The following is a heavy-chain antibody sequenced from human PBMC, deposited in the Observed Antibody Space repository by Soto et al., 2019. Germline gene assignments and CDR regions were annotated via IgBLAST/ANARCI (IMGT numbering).Heavy chain of an antibody. Sequence: SLRLSCAASGFTFSSYGMHWVRQAPGKGLEWVAVIWYDGSNKYYADSVKGRFTISRDNSKNTLYLQMNSLRAEDTAVYYCARDCWVYYDILTGYYKVSLPDYWGQGTLVTVSS. J-gene: IGHJ4*02. V-gene: IGHV3-33*01. D-gene: IGHD3-9*01. CDR1: GFTFSSYG. CDR3: ARDCWVYYDILTGYYKVSLPDY. CDR2: IWYDGSNK.